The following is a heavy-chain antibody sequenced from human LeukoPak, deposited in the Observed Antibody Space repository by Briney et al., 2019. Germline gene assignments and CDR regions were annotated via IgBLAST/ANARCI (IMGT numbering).Heavy chain of an antibody. V-gene: IGHV1-2*02. CDR2: INPNSGGT. CDR3: ASSIFGVVIRDY. Sequence: ASVKVSCKASGYTFTGYYMHWVRQAPGQGLEWMGWINPNSGGTNYAQKFQGRVTMTRDTSISTAYMELNRLRSDDTAVYYCASSIFGVVIRDYWGQGTLVTVSS. D-gene: IGHD3-3*02. J-gene: IGHJ4*02. CDR1: GYTFTGYY.